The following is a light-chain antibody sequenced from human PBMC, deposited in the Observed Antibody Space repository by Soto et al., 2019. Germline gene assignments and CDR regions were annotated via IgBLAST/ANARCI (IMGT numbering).Light chain of an antibody. J-gene: IGLJ1*01. V-gene: IGLV2-14*01. CDR1: RSDVGSRNF. CDR2: EVS. Sequence: QSALTQPASVSGSPGQSITISCSGTRSDVGSRNFFSWYQHHPGKAPKLIIYEVSNRPLGVSSRFSGSRAGNTASLTISGLRTEDEAVYYCMSYRSGDTLVFGTGTKLTVL. CDR3: MSYRSGDTLV.